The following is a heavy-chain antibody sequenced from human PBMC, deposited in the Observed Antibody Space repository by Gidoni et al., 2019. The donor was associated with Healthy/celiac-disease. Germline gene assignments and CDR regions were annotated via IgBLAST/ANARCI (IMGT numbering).Heavy chain of an antibody. CDR2: INHSGST. CDR1: GGSFSGHY. V-gene: IGHV4-34*01. D-gene: IGHD6-6*01. J-gene: IGHJ4*02. CDR3: ARTGPRIAARKIFDY. Sequence: QVQLQQWGAGLLKPSETLSLTCAVYGGSFSGHYWSWIRQPPGKGLEWIGEINHSGSTNYNPSLKSRVTISVDTSKNQFSLKLSSVTAADTAVYYCARTGPRIAARKIFDYWGQGTLVTVSS.